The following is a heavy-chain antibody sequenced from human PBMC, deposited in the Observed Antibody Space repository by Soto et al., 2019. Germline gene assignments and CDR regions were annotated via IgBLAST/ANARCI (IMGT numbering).Heavy chain of an antibody. J-gene: IGHJ4*02. D-gene: IGHD4-17*01. CDR1: GYTFTNYG. V-gene: IGHV1-18*01. CDR2: INTYNGKT. Sequence: QVQLVQSGAEVKRPGASVRLSCKASGYTFTNYGLSWLRQAPRQGLEWMGWINTYNGKTDYPQRFQGRVTMTTDTSTTTAYMELTNLRSDDTAVYYCSRDRLTLTTSLVFDYWGQGTLVTVSS. CDR3: SRDRLTLTTSLVFDY.